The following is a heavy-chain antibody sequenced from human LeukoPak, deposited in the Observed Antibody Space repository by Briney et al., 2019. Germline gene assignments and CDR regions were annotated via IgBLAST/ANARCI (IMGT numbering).Heavy chain of an antibody. Sequence: GGSLRLSCEASGFTFSGYSMNWVRQAPGKGREWVSYISESSSHTYNADSVKGRFTISRDNAKNPLYVQMNSLRVEDTGIYYCERERAVKARIGGMDVWGQGTTVIVSS. J-gene: IGHJ6*02. D-gene: IGHD4-4*01. CDR1: GFTFSGYS. CDR2: ISESSSHT. V-gene: IGHV3-21*06. CDR3: ERERAVKARIGGMDV.